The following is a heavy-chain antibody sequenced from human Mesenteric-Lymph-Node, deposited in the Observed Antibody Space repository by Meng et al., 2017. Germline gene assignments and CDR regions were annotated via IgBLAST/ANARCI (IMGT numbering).Heavy chain of an antibody. D-gene: IGHD3-10*01. CDR3: ARAVTMVRGVISASPAGY. Sequence: SVKVSCKASGYTFTSYGINWVRQATGQGLEWMGWMNPNSGNTGYAQKFQGRVTMTRNTSISTAYMELSSLRSEDTAVYYCARAVTMVRGVISASPAGYWGQGTLVTVSS. CDR1: GYTFTSYG. J-gene: IGHJ4*02. V-gene: IGHV1-8*02. CDR2: MNPNSGNT.